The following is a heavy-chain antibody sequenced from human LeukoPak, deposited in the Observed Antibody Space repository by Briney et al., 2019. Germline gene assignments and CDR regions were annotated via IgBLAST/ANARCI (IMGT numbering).Heavy chain of an antibody. CDR2: ISISGDDT. CDR3: AKLISSSGWPFDY. Sequence: PGASLRLSCAASGFTFSSYAMSWVRQAPGRGLEWVSAISISGDDTYYADSVKGRFTISRDNSRSKLYLQMKSLRAEDTALYYCAKLISSSGWPFDYWGQGTLVTVSS. J-gene: IGHJ4*02. D-gene: IGHD6-19*01. V-gene: IGHV3-23*01. CDR1: GFTFSSYA.